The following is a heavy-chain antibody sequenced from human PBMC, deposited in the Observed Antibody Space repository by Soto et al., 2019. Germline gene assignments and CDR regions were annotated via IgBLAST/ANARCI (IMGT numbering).Heavy chain of an antibody. Sequence: VQLQESGPGLVRPSETLSLTCTVSGGSGSGFYWYWMRQSPAKGLEWIGCVHYSGRIYYRPSVTRRALISEDTPNYQAPLKLRSVTATDTAVYYCARGPDQRKVGYWGQGTQVTVSS. CDR2: VHYSGRI. CDR1: GGSGSGFY. V-gene: IGHV4-59*02. CDR3: ARGPDQRKVGY. J-gene: IGHJ4*02.